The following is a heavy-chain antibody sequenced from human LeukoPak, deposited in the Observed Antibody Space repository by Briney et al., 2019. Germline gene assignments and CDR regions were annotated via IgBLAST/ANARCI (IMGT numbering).Heavy chain of an antibody. CDR3: AKSDGGSHGFDY. CDR1: GFTFSSYG. J-gene: IGHJ4*02. D-gene: IGHD1-26*01. Sequence: GGSLRPSCAASGFTFSSYGMHWVRQAPGKGLEWVAVISYDGSNKYYTDSVKGRFTISRDNSKNTLYLQMNSLRAEDTAVYYCAKSDGGSHGFDYWGQGTLVTVSS. V-gene: IGHV3-30*18. CDR2: ISYDGSNK.